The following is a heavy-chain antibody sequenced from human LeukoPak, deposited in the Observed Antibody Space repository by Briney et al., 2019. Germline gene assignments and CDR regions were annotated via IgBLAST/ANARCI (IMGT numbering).Heavy chain of an antibody. CDR1: GFTFSSYA. D-gene: IGHD5-12*01. V-gene: IGHV3-23*01. J-gene: IGHJ4*02. CDR2: ISGSGGST. Sequence: PGGSLRLSCAASGFTFSSYAMSWVRQAPGKGLEWVSAISGSGGSTYYADSAKGRFTNSRDNSKNTLNLQMNSLRAEDTAVYYCAKDPASIVATYFDYWGQGTLVTVSS. CDR3: AKDPASIVATYFDY.